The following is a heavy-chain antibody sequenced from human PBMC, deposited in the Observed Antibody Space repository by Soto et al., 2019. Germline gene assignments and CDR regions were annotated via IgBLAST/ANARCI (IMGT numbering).Heavy chain of an antibody. D-gene: IGHD5-12*01. CDR3: ARADSGYAHGYYYYGMDV. CDR2: ISSSSSTI. V-gene: IGHV3-48*01. CDR1: GFTFSSYS. Sequence: PGGSLRLSCAASGFTFSSYSMNWVRQAPGKGLEWVSYISSSSSTIYYADSVKGRFTISRDNAKNSLYLQMNGLRAEDTAVYYCARADSGYAHGYYYYGMDVWGQGTTVTVSS. J-gene: IGHJ6*02.